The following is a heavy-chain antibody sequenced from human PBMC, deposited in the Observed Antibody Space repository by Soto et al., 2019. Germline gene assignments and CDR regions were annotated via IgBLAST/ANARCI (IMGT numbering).Heavy chain of an antibody. CDR1: GGTFSSYA. CDR2: IIPIFGTA. D-gene: IGHD3-22*01. CDR3: ASEYYYDSSGTGRNWFDP. Sequence: QVQLVQSGAEVKKPGSSVKVSCKASGGTFSSYAISWVRQAPGQGLEWMGGIIPIFGTANYAQKFQGRVTITADESTSTAYRELSSRRSEDTAVYYCASEYYYDSSGTGRNWFDPWGQGTLVTVSS. V-gene: IGHV1-69*01. J-gene: IGHJ5*02.